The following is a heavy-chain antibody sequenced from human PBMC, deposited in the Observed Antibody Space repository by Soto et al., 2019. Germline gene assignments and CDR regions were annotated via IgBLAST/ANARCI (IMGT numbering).Heavy chain of an antibody. CDR1: GNSFTNYW. V-gene: IGHV5-51*01. Sequence: PGESLKISCKGSGNSFTNYWIGWVRQLPGKGLEWMGIIYPGDSDTRYSPSFQGQVTISADKSSSTAYLQWSSLKASDIAMYYCARHRIAMILTPWDAFDIWGQGTIVTGS. CDR2: IYPGDSDT. D-gene: IGHD3-22*01. J-gene: IGHJ3*02. CDR3: ARHRIAMILTPWDAFDI.